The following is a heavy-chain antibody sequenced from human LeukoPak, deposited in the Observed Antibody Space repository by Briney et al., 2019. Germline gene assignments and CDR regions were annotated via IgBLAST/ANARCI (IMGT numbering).Heavy chain of an antibody. CDR1: GYTFTGYY. V-gene: IGHV1-2*02. J-gene: IGHJ4*02. CDR2: INPNSGGT. D-gene: IGHD2-2*01. CDR3: ARVAGGLGYCSSTSCQGNYFDY. Sequence: ASVKVSCKASGYTFTGYYMHWVRQAPGQGLEWMGWINPNSGGTNYAQKFQGRVTMTRDTSISTAYMELSRLRSDDTAVYYCARVAGGLGYCSSTSCQGNYFDYWGQGTLVTVSS.